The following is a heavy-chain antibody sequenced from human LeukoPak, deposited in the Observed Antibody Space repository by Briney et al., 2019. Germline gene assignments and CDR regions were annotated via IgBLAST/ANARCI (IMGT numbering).Heavy chain of an antibody. Sequence: GASVKVSCKTSGYTFTGCYLHWVRQAPGQGLEWMGWINPNSGGTNYAQKFQGRVTMTRDTSFSTAYMELSRLRSDDTAVYYCARASPMVRGVIIEGPFDYWGQGTLVTVSS. J-gene: IGHJ4*02. D-gene: IGHD3-10*01. CDR3: ARASPMVRGVIIEGPFDY. CDR1: GYTFTGCY. CDR2: INPNSGGT. V-gene: IGHV1-2*02.